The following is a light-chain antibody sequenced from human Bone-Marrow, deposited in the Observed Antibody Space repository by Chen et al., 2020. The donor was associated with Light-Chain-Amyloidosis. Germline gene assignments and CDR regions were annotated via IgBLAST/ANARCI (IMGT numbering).Light chain of an antibody. Sequence: SYVLTQPSSVSVAPGQTATIACGGNNIGSTSVHWYQQTPDQAPLLVVYDDSDRPSGIPERLSGSSSGKTATLTISRVEAGDGADYYCQVWDRSRDRPVFGGGTKLTVL. CDR2: DDS. CDR1: NIGSTS. J-gene: IGLJ3*02. V-gene: IGLV3-21*02. CDR3: QVWDRSRDRPV.